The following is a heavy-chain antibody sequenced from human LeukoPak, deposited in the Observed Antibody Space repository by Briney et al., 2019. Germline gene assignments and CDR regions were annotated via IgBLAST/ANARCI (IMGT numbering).Heavy chain of an antibody. V-gene: IGHV1-46*01. Sequence: EASVKVSSNASGYIFTNHYMHWMRQAPGQGLEWMGIIRPSRGAADYTQKFQGRVTMTRDMSTNTVYMEMTSLRSEDTAVYYCARETPESYNFDYCGQGTLVIVSS. CDR3: ARETPESYNFDY. CDR2: IRPSRGAA. D-gene: IGHD4-11*01. CDR1: GYIFTNHY. J-gene: IGHJ4*02.